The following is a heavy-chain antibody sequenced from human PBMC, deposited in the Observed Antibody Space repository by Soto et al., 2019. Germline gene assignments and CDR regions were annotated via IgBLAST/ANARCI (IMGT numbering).Heavy chain of an antibody. Sequence: EVQLLDSGGGLVQSGGSLRLSCVASGFTFNIYAMTWVRQAPGKGLKWVSSISSSGDRTYYADSVKGRFTISRDNSRKTLYLQMGSLRAEDTAVYYCATPIGKEHCRGGSCYSGGDYWGQGALVTVSS. CDR3: ATPIGKEHCRGGSCYSGGDY. V-gene: IGHV3-23*01. CDR1: GFTFNIYA. CDR2: ISSSGDRT. J-gene: IGHJ4*02. D-gene: IGHD2-15*01.